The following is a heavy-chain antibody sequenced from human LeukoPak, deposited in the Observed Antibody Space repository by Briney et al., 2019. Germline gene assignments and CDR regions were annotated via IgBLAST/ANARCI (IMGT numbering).Heavy chain of an antibody. V-gene: IGHV4-59*01. CDR2: IYYSGSS. CDR1: GGSISSYY. CDR3: ARDFLFAFDI. Sequence: PSETLSPTCTVSGGSISSYYWTWIRQPPGKGLEWIGYIYYSGSSNYTPSLKSRVTISVDTSKNQFSLKLSSVTAADTAVYYCARDFLFAFDIWGQGTMVTVSS. J-gene: IGHJ3*02.